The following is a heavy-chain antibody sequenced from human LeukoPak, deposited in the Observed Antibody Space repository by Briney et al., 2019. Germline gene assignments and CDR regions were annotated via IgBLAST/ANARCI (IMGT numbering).Heavy chain of an antibody. CDR3: AKVEGSGSGSSKYYYYGMDV. CDR1: GFTFSSYW. CDR2: IKQDGSEK. Sequence: PGGSLRLSCAASGFTFSSYWMSWVRQAPGKGLEWVANIKQDGSEKYYVDSVKGRFTISRDNAKNSLYLQMNSLRAEDTAVYYCAKVEGSGSGSSKYYYYGMDVWGQGTTVTVSS. J-gene: IGHJ6*02. V-gene: IGHV3-7*01. D-gene: IGHD3-10*01.